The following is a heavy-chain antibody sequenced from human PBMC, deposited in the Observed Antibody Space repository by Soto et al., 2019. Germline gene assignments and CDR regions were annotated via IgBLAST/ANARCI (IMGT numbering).Heavy chain of an antibody. J-gene: IGHJ4*02. V-gene: IGHV3-23*01. CDR1: GFTINNYA. Sequence: EVQLLESGGGLVQPGGSLRLSCAASGFTINNYAMTWVRQAPGKGLEWVSAIIGGGDTTSYADSVKGRFTVSRDGSKNTLYLQMRSLRAEDTALYYCAKGRGGSGSLTPRVDFWGQGTLVTVSS. D-gene: IGHD3-10*01. CDR2: IIGGGDTT. CDR3: AKGRGGSGSLTPRVDF.